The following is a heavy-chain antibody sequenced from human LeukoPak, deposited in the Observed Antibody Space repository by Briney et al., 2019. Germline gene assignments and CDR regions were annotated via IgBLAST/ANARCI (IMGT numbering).Heavy chain of an antibody. D-gene: IGHD3-22*01. CDR1: GFTFSSYS. CDR2: ISSSSSYI. Sequence: GGSLRLSCAASGFTFSSYSMNWVRQAPGKGLEWVSSISSSSSYIYYADSVKGRFTISRDNAKNSLYLQMNSLRDEDTAVYYCARDRAYYYDSSGYYYFDHWGQGTLVTVSS. V-gene: IGHV3-21*04. J-gene: IGHJ4*02. CDR3: ARDRAYYYDSSGYYYFDH.